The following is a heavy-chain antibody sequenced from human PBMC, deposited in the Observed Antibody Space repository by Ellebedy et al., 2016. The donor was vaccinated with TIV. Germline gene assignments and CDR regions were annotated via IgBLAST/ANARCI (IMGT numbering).Heavy chain of an antibody. CDR1: GGSISSSSYY. J-gene: IGHJ4*02. CDR3: ASYCSGGSCYLGRYYFDY. V-gene: IGHV4-39*07. Sequence: SETLSLXXTVSGGSISSSSYYWGWIRQPPGKGLEWIGSIYYSGSTYYNPSLKSRVTISVDTSKNQFSLKLSSVTAADTAVYYCASYCSGGSCYLGRYYFDYWGQGTLVTVSS. CDR2: IYYSGST. D-gene: IGHD2-15*01.